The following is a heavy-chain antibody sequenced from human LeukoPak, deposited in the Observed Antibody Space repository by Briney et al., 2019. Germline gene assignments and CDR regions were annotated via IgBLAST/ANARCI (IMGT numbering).Heavy chain of an antibody. J-gene: IGHJ3*02. CDR2: ISGSGGST. CDR1: GFTFSSYA. V-gene: IGHV3-23*01. CDR3: AKDRQYYYDSSGPAEAFDI. Sequence: GGSLRLSCAASGFTFSSYAMSWVRQAPGKGLEWVSAISGSGGSTYYADSAKGRFTISRDNSKNTLYLQMNSLRAEDTAVYYCAKDRQYYYDSSGPAEAFDIWGQGTMVTVSS. D-gene: IGHD3-22*01.